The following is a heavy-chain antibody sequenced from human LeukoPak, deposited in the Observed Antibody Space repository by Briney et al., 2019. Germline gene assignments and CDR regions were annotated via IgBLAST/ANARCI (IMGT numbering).Heavy chain of an antibody. Sequence: GASVKVSCRASGYTFTNFYIHWVRQAPGQGLDWMGVINPSGGSTTYAQNFQGRVIMTTDTSTSTVYMELSSLRSEDTAVYYCARNRWLDYLGQGTLVTVSS. CDR2: INPSGGST. D-gene: IGHD5-24*01. CDR3: ARNRWLDY. J-gene: IGHJ4*02. V-gene: IGHV1-46*01. CDR1: GYTFTNFY.